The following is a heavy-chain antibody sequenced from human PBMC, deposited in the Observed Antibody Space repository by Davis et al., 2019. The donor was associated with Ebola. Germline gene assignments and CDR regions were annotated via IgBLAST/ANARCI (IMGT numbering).Heavy chain of an antibody. Sequence: PGGSLRLSCEGSGYSFTSYWISWVRQMPGKGLEWMGRIDPSDSYTNYSPSFQGHVTISADKSISTAYLQWSSLKASDTAMYYCARLGSWGYYFDYWGQGTLVTVSS. CDR1: GYSFTSYW. CDR2: IDPSDSYT. J-gene: IGHJ4*02. D-gene: IGHD2-15*01. V-gene: IGHV5-10-1*01. CDR3: ARLGSWGYYFDY.